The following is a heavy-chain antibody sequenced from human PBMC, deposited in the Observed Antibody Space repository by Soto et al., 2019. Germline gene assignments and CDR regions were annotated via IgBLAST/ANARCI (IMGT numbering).Heavy chain of an antibody. D-gene: IGHD5-12*01. CDR2: INPNGGAT. CDR3: ARESGGATATLDYYYFYMDV. CDR1: GDTFNDYY. V-gene: IGHV1-2*04. J-gene: IGHJ6*03. Sequence: QVQLVQSGAEVKKPGASVTVSCRSSGDTFNDYYIHWVRQAPGQGLVWMGWINPNGGATKYAQKFQGWVSMTRDTSIRTVYMQLSRLRSDDTAVYYCARESGGATATLDYYYFYMDVWGTGTTVTVSS.